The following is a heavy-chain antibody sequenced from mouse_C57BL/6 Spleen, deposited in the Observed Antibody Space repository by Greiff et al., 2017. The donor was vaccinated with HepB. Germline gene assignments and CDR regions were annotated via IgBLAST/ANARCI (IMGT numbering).Heavy chain of an antibody. V-gene: IGHV6-3*01. D-gene: IGHD2-5*01. CDR2: IRLKSDNYAT. J-gene: IGHJ1*03. CDR3: TGGVTTRYWYFDV. Sequence: DVKLQESGGGLVQPGGSMKLSCVASGFTFSNYWMNWVRQSPEKGLEWVAQIRLKSDNYATHYAESVKGRFTISRDDSKSSVYLQMNNLRAEDTGIYYCTGGVTTRYWYFDVWGTGTTVTVSS. CDR1: GFTFSNYW.